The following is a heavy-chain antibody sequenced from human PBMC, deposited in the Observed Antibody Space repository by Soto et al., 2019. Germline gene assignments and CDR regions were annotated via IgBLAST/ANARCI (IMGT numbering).Heavy chain of an antibody. J-gene: IGHJ1*01. Sequence: PGGSLRLSCEGSGFTVSSHAMTWIRQAPGKGPEWVSTITADGGTYYADSVKGRFTISRDNPKNTIYLQMNSLRAEDTAVYYCAKGFYGSASYYNERRFHHWGQGALVTVS. D-gene: IGHD3-10*01. CDR3: AKGFYGSASYYNERRFHH. V-gene: IGHV3-23*01. CDR2: ITADGGT. CDR1: GFTVSSHA.